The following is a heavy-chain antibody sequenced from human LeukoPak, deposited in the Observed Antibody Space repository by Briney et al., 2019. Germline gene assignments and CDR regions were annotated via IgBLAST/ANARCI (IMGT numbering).Heavy chain of an antibody. CDR2: IRTKAYGGTT. D-gene: IGHD6-19*01. V-gene: IGHV3-49*04. Sequence: PGGSLRLSCTASGFTFGDYAMSWVRQPPRKGLGWVGFIRTKAYGGTTEYGASVKGRFTISRADSKSIAYLQMNSLKTEDTAVYYCIGYSSGWYPFGFDYWGQGTLVTVSS. CDR3: IGYSSGWYPFGFDY. J-gene: IGHJ4*02. CDR1: GFTFGDYA.